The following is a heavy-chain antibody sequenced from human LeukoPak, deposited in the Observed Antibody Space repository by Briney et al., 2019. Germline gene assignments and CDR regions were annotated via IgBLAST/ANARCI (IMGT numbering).Heavy chain of an antibody. D-gene: IGHD4-17*01. Sequence: GGSLRLSCAASGFTFSSYWIHWARQAPEKGLVWVARIKRDGTTTNYADSVKGRFTLSRDNAQNTVHLQMNSLRAEDTAVYYCTRSDEYNYGNFDYWGQGTLVTVSS. V-gene: IGHV3-74*01. CDR2: IKRDGTTT. CDR1: GFTFSSYW. J-gene: IGHJ4*02. CDR3: TRSDEYNYGNFDY.